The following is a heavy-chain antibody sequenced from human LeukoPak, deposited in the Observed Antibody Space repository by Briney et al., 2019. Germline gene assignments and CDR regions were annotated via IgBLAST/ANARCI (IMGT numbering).Heavy chain of an antibody. CDR1: GGSISSGGYY. CDR2: IYYSGST. V-gene: IGHV4-31*03. Sequence: PSETLSLTCTVSGGSISSGGYYWSWIRQHPGKGLEWIGYIYYSGSTYYNPSLKSRVTISLDTSKNQFSLKLSSVTAADTAVYYCASGRMDWFDPWGQGTLVTVSS. D-gene: IGHD1-14*01. CDR3: ASGRMDWFDP. J-gene: IGHJ5*02.